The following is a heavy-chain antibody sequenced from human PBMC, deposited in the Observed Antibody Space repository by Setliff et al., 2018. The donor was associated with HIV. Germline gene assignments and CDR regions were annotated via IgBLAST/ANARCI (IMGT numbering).Heavy chain of an antibody. CDR2: ISTSGNFI. D-gene: IGHD3-22*01. V-gene: IGHV3-21*04. Sequence: GGSLRLSCAASGFTFSTYTMNWVRQVPGKGLEWVSCISTSGNFIYYADSVKGRFTVSRDNAKNSLNLEMNSLRAEDTAIYYCASSRPPDDSSGYLDHWGQGTLVTVSS. CDR3: ASSRPPDDSSGYLDH. J-gene: IGHJ4*01. CDR1: GFTFSTYT.